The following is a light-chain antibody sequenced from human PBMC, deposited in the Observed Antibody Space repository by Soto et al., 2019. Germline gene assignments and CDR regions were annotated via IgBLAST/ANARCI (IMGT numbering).Light chain of an antibody. Sequence: DIQTTQSPSSLSASVGDRVTITCRASQSISSYLNWYQQKPGKAPKLLIYTASNLQSGVPSRFSGSRSGTEFTLTISSLQPEDFASYYCLQDYGDSWTFGQGTKVDIK. CDR3: LQDYGDSWT. CDR2: TAS. V-gene: IGKV1-39*01. CDR1: QSISSY. J-gene: IGKJ1*01.